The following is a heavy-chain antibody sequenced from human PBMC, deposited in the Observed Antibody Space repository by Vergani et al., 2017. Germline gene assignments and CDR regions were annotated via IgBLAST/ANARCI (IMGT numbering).Heavy chain of an antibody. CDR2: IYTSGST. CDR3: AREFDVGGPGYFDL. D-gene: IGHD3-3*01. Sequence: QVQLQESGPGLVKPSETLSLTCTVSGGSISSYYWSWTRQPPGKGLEWIGYIYTSGSTNYNPSLKSRVTISVDTSKNQFSLKLSSVTAADTAVYYCAREFDVGGPGYFDLWGRGTLVTVSS. CDR1: GGSISSYY. V-gene: IGHV4-4*09. J-gene: IGHJ2*01.